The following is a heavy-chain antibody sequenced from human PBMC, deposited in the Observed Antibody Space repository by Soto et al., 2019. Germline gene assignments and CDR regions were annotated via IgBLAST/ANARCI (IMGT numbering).Heavy chain of an antibody. J-gene: IGHJ4*02. CDR1: GGSISTSNW. D-gene: IGHD6-13*01. CDR2: VYRTGST. Sequence: QVQLQESGPGLVKPSGPLCLTCAVSGGSISTSNWWSWVRQPPGKGLEWIGEVYRTGSTNYNPSLESRLTISVDKSKNQFSLKLTSVTAADTAVYYCARARATIAAAAIFDCWGQGTLVTVSS. CDR3: ARARATIAAAAIFDC. V-gene: IGHV4-4*02.